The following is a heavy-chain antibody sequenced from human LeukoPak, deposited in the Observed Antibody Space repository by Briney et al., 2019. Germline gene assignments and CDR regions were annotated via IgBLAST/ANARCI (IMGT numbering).Heavy chain of an antibody. CDR2: ISGSGDST. J-gene: IGHJ6*03. D-gene: IGHD3-16*01. CDR1: GFTFSSYA. V-gene: IGHV3-23*01. CDR3: AKADSIRPYYYYYMDV. Sequence: GGSLRLSCAASGFTFSSYAMSWVRQAPGKGLEWVSAISGSGDSTYYADSVKGRFTISRDNSKNTLYLQMNSLRAEDTAVYYCAKADSIRPYYYYYMDVWGKGTTVTVSS.